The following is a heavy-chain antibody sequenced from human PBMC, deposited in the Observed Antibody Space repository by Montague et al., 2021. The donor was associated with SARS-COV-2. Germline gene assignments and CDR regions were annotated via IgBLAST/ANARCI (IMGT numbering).Heavy chain of an antibody. Sequence: SETLSLTCAVSSDSINSYYWGWIWQPPGKRLERLGYVYSSWTTNYNPSLNSRIAISVDTSKNQFSLRLDSVTAADTAIYYCATLTQSNGDFWGQGALVTVS. J-gene: IGHJ4*02. CDR1: SDSINSYY. V-gene: IGHV4-4*08. CDR2: VYSSWTT. D-gene: IGHD4/OR15-4a*01. CDR3: ATLTQSNGDF.